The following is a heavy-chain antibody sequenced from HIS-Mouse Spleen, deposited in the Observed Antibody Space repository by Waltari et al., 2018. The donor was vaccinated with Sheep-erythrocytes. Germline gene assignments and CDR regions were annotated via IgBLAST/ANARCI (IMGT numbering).Heavy chain of an antibody. V-gene: IGHV3-66*01. J-gene: IGHJ3*02. CDR3: ARDSNWNYAFDI. D-gene: IGHD1-7*01. Sequence: EVQLVESGGGLVQPGGSLRLSCAASGSTVSSNYMSWVRQAPGKGLEWVSVIYSGGSTYYADSVKGRFTISRDNSKNTLYLQMNSLRAEDTAVYYCARDSNWNYAFDIWGQGTMVTVSS. CDR1: GSTVSSNY. CDR2: IYSGGST.